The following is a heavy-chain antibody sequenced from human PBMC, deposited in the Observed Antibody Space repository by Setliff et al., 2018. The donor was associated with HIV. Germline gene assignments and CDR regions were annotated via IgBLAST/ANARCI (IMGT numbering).Heavy chain of an antibody. CDR1: GYSISSGYY. V-gene: IGHV4-38-2*02. D-gene: IGHD5-18*01. CDR3: AKSVDTTMDDYYYVDI. CDR2: IYYSGST. J-gene: IGHJ6*03. Sequence: PSETLSLTCTVSGYSISSGYYWGWIRQPPGKGLEWIGYIYYSGSTYYNPSLKSRVTMSVDTSKSQFSLKLNSVTAADTAVYYCAKSVDTTMDDYYYVDIWGTGTTVTVSS.